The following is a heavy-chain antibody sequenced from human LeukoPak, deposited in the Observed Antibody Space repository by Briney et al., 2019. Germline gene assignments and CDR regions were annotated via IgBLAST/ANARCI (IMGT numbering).Heavy chain of an antibody. V-gene: IGHV3-23*01. D-gene: IGHD3-3*01. CDR2: ISGTGANT. CDR1: GFTFNNCA. J-gene: IGHJ4*02. CDR3: AKDAEGPVYYDFWSGSPFDY. Sequence: GGSLRLSCGASGFTFNNCAMGWVRQAPVKGLEWVSVISGTGANTFYADSVKGRFTISRDNSKNTLYLQMNSLRAEDTAVYYCAKDAEGPVYYDFWSGSPFDYWGQGTLVTVSS.